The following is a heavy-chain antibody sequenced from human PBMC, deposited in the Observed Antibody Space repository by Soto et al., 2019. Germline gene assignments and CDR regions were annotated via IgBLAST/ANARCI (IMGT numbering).Heavy chain of an antibody. Sequence: QVQLQQWGAGLLKPSETLSLTCAVYGGSFSGYYWNWIRQPPGKGLEWIGESNTSGSTNYNPSLKSRVTISVDTSKNQFSLKVNSVTAADTAVYYCVRRYSSGWYYFDYWGRGTLVTVSS. D-gene: IGHD6-19*01. CDR3: VRRYSSGWYYFDY. CDR1: GGSFSGYY. V-gene: IGHV4-34*01. J-gene: IGHJ4*02. CDR2: SNTSGST.